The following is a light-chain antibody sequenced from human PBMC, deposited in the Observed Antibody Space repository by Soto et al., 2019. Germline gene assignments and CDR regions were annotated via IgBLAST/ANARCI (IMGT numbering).Light chain of an antibody. J-gene: IGKJ3*01. Sequence: ILMTQSPSTLSASVGDRVTITCRASQSVTRFLAWYQQKPGKAPKLLIYKASTLGGGVPSRFSGGGSGTDFTLTISSLQPDDSATYYCQQYNSYSWTFGPGTKVDIK. V-gene: IGKV1-5*03. CDR1: QSVTRF. CDR2: KAS. CDR3: QQYNSYSWT.